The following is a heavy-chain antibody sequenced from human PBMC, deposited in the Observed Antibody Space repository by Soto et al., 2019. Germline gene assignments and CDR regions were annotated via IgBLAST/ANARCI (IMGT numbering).Heavy chain of an antibody. Sequence: ASVKVSCKASGYTFTTYGISWVRQAPGQGLEWMGWISAYNGNTNYAQKIQGRVTMTKDTSTNTVYMEFRSLRSDDTAVYYCARDQWLTPYNWFDPWGQGTLVTVSS. CDR1: GYTFTTYG. V-gene: IGHV1-18*01. D-gene: IGHD6-19*01. CDR2: ISAYNGNT. J-gene: IGHJ5*02. CDR3: ARDQWLTPYNWFDP.